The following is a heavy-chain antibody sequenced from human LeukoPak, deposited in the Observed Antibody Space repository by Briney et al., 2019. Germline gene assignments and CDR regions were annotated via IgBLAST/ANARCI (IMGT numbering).Heavy chain of an antibody. CDR3: VNVDTAMN. CDR1: GFTFRSYA. CDR2: ISASGAAT. D-gene: IGHD5-18*01. J-gene: IGHJ4*02. Sequence: GGSLRLSCAASGFTFRSYAMSWVRQAPRKGLEWVSGISASGAATYYADSVKGRFTISRDNSKNTLYLQLNSLRVNDTGVYYCVNVDTAMNWGQGTLVPVSS. V-gene: IGHV3-23*01.